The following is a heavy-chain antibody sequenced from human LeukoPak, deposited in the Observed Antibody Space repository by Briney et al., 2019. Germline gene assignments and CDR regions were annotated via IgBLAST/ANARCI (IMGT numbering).Heavy chain of an antibody. CDR1: GYTFTGYY. CDR3: ARADMYGSGSYPFDY. Sequence: ASVKVSCKASGYTFTGYYMHWVRQAPGQGLEWMGWINPNSGGTNYAQKFQGWVTMTRDTSISIAYMELSRLRSDDTAVYYCARADMYGSGSYPFDYWGQGTLVTVSS. V-gene: IGHV1-2*04. J-gene: IGHJ4*02. D-gene: IGHD3-10*01. CDR2: INPNSGGT.